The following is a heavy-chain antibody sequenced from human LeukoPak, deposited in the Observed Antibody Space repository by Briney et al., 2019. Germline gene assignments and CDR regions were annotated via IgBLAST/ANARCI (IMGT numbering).Heavy chain of an antibody. Sequence: GGSLRLSCAASGFTFSSYGMHWVRQAPGKGLEWVAVISYDGSNKYYADSVKGRFTISRDKSKNTLYLQMNSLRAEDTAVYYCATDRGTMVRGVILYSFDYWGQGSLVTVSS. CDR3: ATDRGTMVRGVILYSFDY. D-gene: IGHD3-10*01. CDR1: GFTFSSYG. V-gene: IGHV3-30*03. J-gene: IGHJ4*02. CDR2: ISYDGSNK.